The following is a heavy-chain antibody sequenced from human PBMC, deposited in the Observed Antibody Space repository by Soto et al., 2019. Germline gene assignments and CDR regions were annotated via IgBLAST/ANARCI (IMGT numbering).Heavy chain of an antibody. CDR3: AKVREDYYYYGMDV. V-gene: IGHV3-30*18. CDR2: ISYDGSNK. Sequence: QVQLVESGGGVVQPGRSLRLSCAASGFTFSSYGMHWVRQAPGKGLEWVAVISYDGSNKYYADSVKGRFTISRDNSKNTLYLQMNSLRAADPAVYYCAKVREDYYYYGMDVW. CDR1: GFTFSSYG. J-gene: IGHJ6*01.